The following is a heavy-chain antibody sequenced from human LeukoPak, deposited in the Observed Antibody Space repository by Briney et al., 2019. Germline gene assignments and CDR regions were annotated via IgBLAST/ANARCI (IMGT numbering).Heavy chain of an antibody. Sequence: GGSLRLSCAASGFTFSSYAMSWVRQAPGKGLEWVSAISGSGGSTYYADSVKGRFTISRDNSKNTLYLQMNSLRAEDTAVYYCAKSEFNYYDSSGSYFDYWGQGTLVTVSS. CDR1: GFTFSSYA. D-gene: IGHD3-22*01. J-gene: IGHJ4*02. CDR2: ISGSGGST. CDR3: AKSEFNYYDSSGSYFDY. V-gene: IGHV3-23*01.